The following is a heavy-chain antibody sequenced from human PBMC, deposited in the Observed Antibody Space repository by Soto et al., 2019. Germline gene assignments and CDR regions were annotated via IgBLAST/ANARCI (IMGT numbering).Heavy chain of an antibody. V-gene: IGHV3-53*01. CDR3: ATWHEREHAYDV. D-gene: IGHD1-1*01. J-gene: IGHJ3*01. CDR2: LYDVDGS. Sequence: DVQLVESGGGLIQPGESLRLSCAAFGLTISGKKYVAWVRQAPGKGLEWVSGLYDVDGSFYADSVRGRFTTSSDSSKTTVYLQMNDLRPDDTAVYYCATWHEREHAYDVWGQGTTLTVSS. CDR1: GLTISGKKY.